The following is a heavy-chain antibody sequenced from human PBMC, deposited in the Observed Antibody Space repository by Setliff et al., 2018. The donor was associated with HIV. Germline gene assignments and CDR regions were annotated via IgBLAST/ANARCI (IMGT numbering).Heavy chain of an antibody. CDR3: ARYKWNNWIFGWFDP. Sequence: GGSLRLSCAASGFTFSDHYMSWIRQAPGKGLEWVSYISGGSTSHMNYADSVKGRFTISRDNAKNSLYLQMNSLRAEDTAVYYCARYKWNNWIFGWFDPRGQGTQVTVSS. D-gene: IGHD1-20*01. J-gene: IGHJ5*02. CDR2: ISGGSTSHM. V-gene: IGHV3-11*06. CDR1: GFTFSDHY.